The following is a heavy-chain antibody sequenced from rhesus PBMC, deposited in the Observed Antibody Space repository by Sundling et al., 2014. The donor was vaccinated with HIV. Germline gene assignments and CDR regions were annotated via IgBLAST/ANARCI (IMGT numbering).Heavy chain of an antibody. CDR2: IFSSGNT. J-gene: IGHJ4*01. CDR3: ARDLAGTIDY. CDR1: GGSISESYY. D-gene: IGHD1-1-1*01. Sequence: QLQESGPGLVKPSDTLSLTCAVSGGSISESYYWNWIRQPPGKGLEWVGNIFSSGNTYYNYSLKSRVTISTDTSKNQFSLNLTSVTAADTAVYYCARDLAGTIDYWGQGVLVTVSS. V-gene: IGHV4-165*01.